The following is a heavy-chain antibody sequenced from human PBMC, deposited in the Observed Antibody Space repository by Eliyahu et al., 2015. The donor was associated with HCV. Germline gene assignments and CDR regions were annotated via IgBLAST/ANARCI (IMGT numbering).Heavy chain of an antibody. Sequence: EVQLLESGGGLAQPGGSLRLPCVASGFSXSNYAMXWVRQAPGKGLEGVSGISGSSANRYYADSAKGRFTISRDNSKSTLFLQMNNLRVEDTAVYYCAIVVWEVYATYPNWGQGTLVTVSS. D-gene: IGHD2-8*01. CDR2: ISGSSANR. CDR1: GFSXSNYA. J-gene: IGHJ4*02. V-gene: IGHV3-23*01. CDR3: AIVVWEVYATYPN.